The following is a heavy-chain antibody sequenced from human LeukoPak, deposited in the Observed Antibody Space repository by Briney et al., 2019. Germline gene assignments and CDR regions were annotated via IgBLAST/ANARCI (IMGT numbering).Heavy chain of an antibody. CDR3: ARVRLLGNVFYYYYYYGMDV. V-gene: IGHV3-7*01. Sequence: GGSLRLSCAASGFTFSSYWMSWVRQAPGKGLEWVANIKQDGSEKYYVDSVKGRFTISRDNAKNSLYLQMNSLRAEDTAVYYCARVRLLGNVFYYYYYYGMDVWGQGTTVTVSS. D-gene: IGHD3-16*01. J-gene: IGHJ6*02. CDR2: IKQDGSEK. CDR1: GFTFSSYW.